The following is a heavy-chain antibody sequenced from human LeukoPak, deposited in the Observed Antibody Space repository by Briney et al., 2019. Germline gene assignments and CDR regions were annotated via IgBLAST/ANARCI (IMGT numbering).Heavy chain of an antibody. V-gene: IGHV3-23*01. D-gene: IGHD3-9*01. CDR3: ARDQAFDWYYYYYGMDV. CDR2: IGTSDNAT. CDR1: GFTFRNYA. Sequence: GGSLRLSSAASGFTFRNYALSWVRQAPGKGLEWVSSIGTSDNATYYADSVKGRFTISRDNSKNTLYLQMNSLRAEDTAVYYCARDQAFDWYYYYYGMDVWGLGTTVSVSS. J-gene: IGHJ6*02.